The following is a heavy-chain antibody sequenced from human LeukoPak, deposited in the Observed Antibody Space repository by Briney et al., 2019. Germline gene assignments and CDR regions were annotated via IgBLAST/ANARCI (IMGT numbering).Heavy chain of an antibody. V-gene: IGHV4-59*08. J-gene: IGHJ3*01. D-gene: IGHD1-26*01. Sequence: PSETLSLTCTVSGGSISSYYWSWIRQPPGKGLEWIGYIYYSGSTNYNPSLKSRVTTLVDMSKNQFSLKLSSVTAADTAVYYCARWGGTLNAFDVWGQGTLVTVSS. CDR2: IYYSGST. CDR3: ARWGGTLNAFDV. CDR1: GGSISSYY.